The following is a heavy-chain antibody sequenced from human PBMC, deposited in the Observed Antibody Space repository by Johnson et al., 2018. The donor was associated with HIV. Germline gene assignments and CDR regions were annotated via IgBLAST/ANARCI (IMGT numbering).Heavy chain of an antibody. V-gene: IGHV3-73*01. Sequence: VKLVESGGGLVQPGGSLKLSCAASGFSVGGSSLHWVRQASGKGLEWVGHIRSKSNSYATAYAASVKGRFTISRDDSKKTAYLQMNSLTIEDTAVYYCIRQLGDSSSGYFDQWGQGTLVTVSS. CDR3: IRQLGDSSSGYFDQ. CDR1: GFSVGGSS. CDR2: IRSKSNSYAT. J-gene: IGHJ4*02. D-gene: IGHD2-21*02.